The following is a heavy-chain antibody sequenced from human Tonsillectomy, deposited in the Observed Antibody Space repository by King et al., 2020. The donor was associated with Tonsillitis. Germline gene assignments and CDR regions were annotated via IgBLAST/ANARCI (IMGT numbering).Heavy chain of an antibody. CDR2: IYSGVSA. D-gene: IGHD3-10*01. J-gene: IGHJ3*01. CDR3: ARDPGAMV. CDR1: GFTVSSNY. V-gene: IGHV3-66*01. Sequence: VQLVESGGGLVQPGGSLRLSCAASGFTVSSNYMSWVRQAPGKALEWVSVIYSGVSAYYADSVKGRFTISTDNSKNTLYLQMNSLRAEDTAVYYCARDPGAMVRGQGTMVTVSS.